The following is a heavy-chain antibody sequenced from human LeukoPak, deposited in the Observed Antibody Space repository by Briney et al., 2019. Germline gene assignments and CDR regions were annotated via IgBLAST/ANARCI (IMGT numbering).Heavy chain of an antibody. CDR3: ARVGSRGYYFDY. J-gene: IGHJ4*02. Sequence: GGSLRLSCASSGFTFSDYYMSWIRQAPGKGLEWVSHISGSSTYTSYADSVEGRFTISRDNANNSLYLQMNSLTAEDTAVFYCARVGSRGYYFDYWGQGTLVSVSS. V-gene: IGHV3-11*06. CDR1: GFTFSDYY. D-gene: IGHD1-26*01. CDR2: ISGSSTYT.